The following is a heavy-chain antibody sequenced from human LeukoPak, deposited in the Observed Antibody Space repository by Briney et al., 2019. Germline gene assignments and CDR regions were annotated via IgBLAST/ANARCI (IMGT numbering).Heavy chain of an antibody. CDR2: ISSSGSTI. J-gene: IGHJ4*02. CDR1: GFTFSSYE. Sequence: GGSLRLSCAASGFTFSSYEMNWVRHAPGKGLEWVSYISSSGSTIYYADSVKGRCTISRDNAKNSLYLQMNSLRAEDTAVYYCARARLWSGYYDYSGQGTLVTVSS. V-gene: IGHV3-48*03. CDR3: ARARLWSGYYDY. D-gene: IGHD3-3*01.